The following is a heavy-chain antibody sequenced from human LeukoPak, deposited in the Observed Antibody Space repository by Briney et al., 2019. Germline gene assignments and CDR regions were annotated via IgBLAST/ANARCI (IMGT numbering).Heavy chain of an antibody. CDR2: IHYSGST. CDR3: ARVRDRSGYFYDFDY. V-gene: IGHV4-59*01. Sequence: SETLSLTCTVSGGSINSYYWSWIRQPPGTGLEWIGYIHYSGSTNYNPSLKSRVTISVDTSKNQFSLKLSSVPAADTAVYYCARVRDRSGYFYDFDYWGQGTLVTVSS. D-gene: IGHD3-22*01. J-gene: IGHJ4*02. CDR1: GGSINSYY.